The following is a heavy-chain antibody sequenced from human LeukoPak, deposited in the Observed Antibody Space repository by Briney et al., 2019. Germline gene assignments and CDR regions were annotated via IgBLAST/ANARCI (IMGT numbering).Heavy chain of an antibody. V-gene: IGHV4-39*01. J-gene: IGHJ6*03. CDR2: IYYSGST. Sequence: PSETLSLTCTVSGGSISSSSYYWGWIRQPPGKGLEWIGSIYYSGSTYYNPSLKSRVTISVDTSKNQFSLKLSSVTAADTAVYYWARAVRTYYYYMDVWGKGTTVTVSS. CDR1: GGSISSSSYY. CDR3: ARAVRTYYYYMDV.